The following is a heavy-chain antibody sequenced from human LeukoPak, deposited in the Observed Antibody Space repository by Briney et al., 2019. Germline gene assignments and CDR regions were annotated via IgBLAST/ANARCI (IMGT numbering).Heavy chain of an antibody. Sequence: SETLSLTCTVSGGSISSYYWSWIRQPPGKGLEWIGYIYYSGSTNYNPSLKSRVTISVDTSKNQFSLKLSSVTAADTAVYYCARHYSEALDYWGQGTLVTVSS. J-gene: IGHJ4*02. D-gene: IGHD1-26*01. CDR2: IYYSGST. CDR1: GGSISSYY. CDR3: ARHYSEALDY. V-gene: IGHV4-59*08.